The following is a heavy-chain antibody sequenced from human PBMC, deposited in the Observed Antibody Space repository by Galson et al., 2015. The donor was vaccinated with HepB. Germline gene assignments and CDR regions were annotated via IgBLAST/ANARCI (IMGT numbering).Heavy chain of an antibody. J-gene: IGHJ3*02. Sequence: CAISGDSVSSNSAAWNWIRQSPSRGLEWLGRTYYRSKWYNDYAVSVKSRITINPDTSKNQFSLQLNSVTPEDTAVYYCARDHPYGGGSYYAYAFDIWGQGTMVTVSS. CDR2: TYYRSKWYN. CDR1: GDSVSSNSAA. CDR3: ARDHPYGGGSYYAYAFDI. D-gene: IGHD1-26*01. V-gene: IGHV6-1*01.